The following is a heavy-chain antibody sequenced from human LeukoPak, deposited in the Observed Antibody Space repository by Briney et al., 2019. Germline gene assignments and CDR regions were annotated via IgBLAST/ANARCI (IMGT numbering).Heavy chain of an antibody. CDR2: INPSGGST. J-gene: IGHJ1*01. V-gene: IGHV1-46*01. CDR1: LYTLTSYF. CDR3: ARAHYYDSSDYGGIEH. D-gene: IGHD3-22*01. Sequence: ASVRVSCQASLYTLTSYFMHWVPQAPAQGLEWMGIINPSGGSTNYAQKFQGRVTMTRDTSPRTVHMELSSLRCRDTAVYYCARAHYYDSSDYGGIEHWGQGTLVTVSS.